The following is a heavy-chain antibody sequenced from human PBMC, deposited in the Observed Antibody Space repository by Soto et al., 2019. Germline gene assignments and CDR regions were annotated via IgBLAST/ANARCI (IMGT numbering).Heavy chain of an antibody. CDR1: GFTVNSNY. Sequence: EVQLVESGGGLVQPGGSLRLSCAASGFTVNSNYMSWVRQAPGKGLEWVSVIYSDGSTYYADSVKGRFIISRDNSNNTPYFQMNSLRAEDTAVYYCATLTKSDILTGFYPCWGQGTLVTVSS. CDR2: IYSDGST. J-gene: IGHJ4*02. V-gene: IGHV3-66*01. D-gene: IGHD3-9*01. CDR3: ATLTKSDILTGFYPC.